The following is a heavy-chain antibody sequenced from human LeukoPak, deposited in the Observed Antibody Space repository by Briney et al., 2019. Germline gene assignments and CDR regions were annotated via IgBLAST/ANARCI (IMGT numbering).Heavy chain of an antibody. D-gene: IGHD1-26*01. CDR1: GGSFSGDY. Sequence: SETLSLTCAVYGGSFSGDYWSWIRQPPGKGLEWIGEINHSGSTNYNPSLKSRVTISKATSRNQCSLNLRSVTAADTAVFYCAGPYCDWGQGTLVTVSS. CDR3: AGPYCD. J-gene: IGHJ4*02. CDR2: INHSGST. V-gene: IGHV4-34*01.